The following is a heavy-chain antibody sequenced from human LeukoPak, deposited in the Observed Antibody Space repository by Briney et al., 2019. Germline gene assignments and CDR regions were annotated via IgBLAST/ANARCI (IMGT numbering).Heavy chain of an antibody. Sequence: GRSLRLSCAASGFTFSSYAMHWVRQAPGQGLEWVAVISYDGSNKYYADSVKGRFTISRDNSKNTLYLQMNSLRAEDTAVYYCARGFYGDYVSYDYWGQGTLVTVSS. CDR3: ARGFYGDYVSYDY. CDR1: GFTFSSYA. J-gene: IGHJ4*02. CDR2: ISYDGSNK. V-gene: IGHV3-30-3*01. D-gene: IGHD4-17*01.